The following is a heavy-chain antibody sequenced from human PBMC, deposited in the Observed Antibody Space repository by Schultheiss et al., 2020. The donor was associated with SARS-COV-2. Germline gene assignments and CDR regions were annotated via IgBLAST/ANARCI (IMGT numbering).Heavy chain of an antibody. J-gene: IGHJ6*02. Sequence: GGSLRLSCAASGFTFSSYGMHWVRQAPGKGLEWVAVISYDGSNKYYADSVKGRFTISRDNSKNTLYLQMNSLRAEDTAVYYCAKCVFGSSWTVLSTYYYYGMDVWGQGTLVTVSS. D-gene: IGHD6-13*01. CDR2: ISYDGSNK. V-gene: IGHV3-30*18. CDR1: GFTFSSYG. CDR3: AKCVFGSSWTVLSTYYYYGMDV.